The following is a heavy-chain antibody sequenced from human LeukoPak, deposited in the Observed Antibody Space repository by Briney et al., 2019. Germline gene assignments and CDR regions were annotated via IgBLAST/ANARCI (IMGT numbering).Heavy chain of an antibody. J-gene: IGHJ4*02. V-gene: IGHV3-48*03. Sequence: PGGSLKLSCAASRFTFSSYEMTWVRQAPGKGLEWVSYISRGGISTYYADSVKGRFTISRDNSKSTLYLQMNSLRADETAVYYCARVIGSYYPPVYWGQGTLVSVSS. CDR2: ISRGGIST. CDR1: RFTFSSYE. D-gene: IGHD1-26*01. CDR3: ARVIGSYYPPVY.